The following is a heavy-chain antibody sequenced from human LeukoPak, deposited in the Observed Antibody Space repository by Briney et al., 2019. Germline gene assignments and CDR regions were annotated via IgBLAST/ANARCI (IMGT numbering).Heavy chain of an antibody. V-gene: IGHV3-33*01. CDR2: IWYDGSNK. D-gene: IGHD6-13*01. Sequence: GGSLRLSCPASGFTFNNSGMHWVRQAPGKGLEWVAVIWYDGSNKYYADSVKGRFTISRDNSKNPLYLQMNSLKADDTAVYDCARDQGIGAAGHLEYDFDYWGQGTLVTVSS. CDR1: GFTFNNSG. CDR3: ARDQGIGAAGHLEYDFDY. J-gene: IGHJ4*02.